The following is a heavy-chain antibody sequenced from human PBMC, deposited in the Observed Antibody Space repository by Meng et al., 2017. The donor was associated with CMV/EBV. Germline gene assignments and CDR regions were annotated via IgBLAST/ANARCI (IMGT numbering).Heavy chain of an antibody. CDR3: ARGFGYYSPRSYNWFDP. CDR2: INPNSGGT. D-gene: IGHD3-22*01. V-gene: IGHV1-2*02. CDR1: GYTFTGYY. Sequence: ASVKVSCKASGYTFTGYYMHWVRQAPGQGLEWMGWINPNSGGTNYAQKFQGRVTMTRDTSTSTVYMELSSLRSEDTAVYYCARGFGYYSPRSYNWFDPWGQGTLVTVSS. J-gene: IGHJ5*02.